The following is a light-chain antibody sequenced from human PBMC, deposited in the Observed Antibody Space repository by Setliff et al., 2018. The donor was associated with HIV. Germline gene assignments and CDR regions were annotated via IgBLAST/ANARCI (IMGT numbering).Light chain of an antibody. J-gene: IGLJ1*01. CDR1: SSDVGAYYY. Sequence: QPVLTQPASVSGSPGQSVTISCTGTSSDVGAYYYVSWYQQHPAKAPKLILYDVSNRPSGVSNRFSGSKYGNTASLTISGLQGEDEAEYYCSSYTSTSTPYVFGTGTKVTVL. CDR3: SSYTSTSTPYV. V-gene: IGLV2-14*03. CDR2: DVS.